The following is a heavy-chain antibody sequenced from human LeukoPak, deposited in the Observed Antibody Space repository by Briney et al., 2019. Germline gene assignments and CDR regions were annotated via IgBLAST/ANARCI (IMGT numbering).Heavy chain of an antibody. D-gene: IGHD3-3*01. Sequence: GGSLRLSCTASGFTFGDYAMSWVRQAPGKGLEWVGFIRSKAYGGTTEYAASVKGRFTISRDDSKSIAYLQMNSLKTEDTAVYYCTLDEAQTYYDFWSGYNYMDVWGKGTTVTVSS. V-gene: IGHV3-49*04. CDR1: GFTFGDYA. CDR2: IRSKAYGGTT. CDR3: TLDEAQTYYDFWSGYNYMDV. J-gene: IGHJ6*03.